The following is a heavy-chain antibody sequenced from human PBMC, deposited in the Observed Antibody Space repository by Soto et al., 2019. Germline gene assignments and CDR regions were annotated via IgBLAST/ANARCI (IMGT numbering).Heavy chain of an antibody. Sequence: GGSLRLSCAASGFTFSSYAMSWVRQAPGKGLEWVSAISGSGGSTYYADSVKGRFTISRDNAKNSLYLQMNSLRDEDTAVYYCAANIAAADDYGMDVWGQGTTVTVSS. CDR2: ISGSGGST. J-gene: IGHJ6*02. CDR1: GFTFSSYA. V-gene: IGHV3-23*01. CDR3: AANIAAADDYGMDV. D-gene: IGHD6-13*01.